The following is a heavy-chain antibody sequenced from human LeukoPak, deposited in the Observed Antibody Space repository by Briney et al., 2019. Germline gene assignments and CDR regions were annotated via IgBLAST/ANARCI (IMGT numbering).Heavy chain of an antibody. J-gene: IGHJ4*02. V-gene: IGHV3-21*06. D-gene: IGHD1-26*01. CDR2: ISTTSSAI. CDR1: DFAFSGYS. Sequence: GGSLRLSCAASDFAFSGYSMTWVRQAPGRGPEWLSLISTTSSAIYYADSVKGRFTISRDNAKNSLYLQMSSLRVEDTAVYYCARGVGATHFDLWGQGTLVTVST. CDR3: ARGVGATHFDL.